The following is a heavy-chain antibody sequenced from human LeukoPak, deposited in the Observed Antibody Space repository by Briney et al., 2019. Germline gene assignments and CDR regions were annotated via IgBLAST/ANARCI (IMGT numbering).Heavy chain of an antibody. Sequence: PSETLSLTCTVSGVSISRYYWSWIRQPPGKGLEWIGYIYNSGSTKYNTSLKSRVTISVDTSKNQFSLKLTSLTAADTAVYYCAKGGKGFPLGLRFDSWGQGTLVSVSS. CDR1: GVSISRYY. V-gene: IGHV4-59*01. CDR3: AKGGKGFPLGLRFDS. D-gene: IGHD2-21*01. CDR2: IYNSGST. J-gene: IGHJ4*02.